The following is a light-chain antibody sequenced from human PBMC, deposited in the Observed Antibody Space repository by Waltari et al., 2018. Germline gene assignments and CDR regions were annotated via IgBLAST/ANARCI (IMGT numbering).Light chain of an antibody. J-gene: IGKJ4*01. CDR3: QHYNNWPPLT. Sequence: EIVMTQSPATLSVSPGERATLSCRTSQSVSRNLAWYQHKPGQAPRLLIFGSSTRATGIPARFSGSGSGTEFTLTISSLQSGDFAVYYCQHYNNWPPLTFGGGTKVEIK. CDR1: QSVSRN. V-gene: IGKV3-15*01. CDR2: GSS.